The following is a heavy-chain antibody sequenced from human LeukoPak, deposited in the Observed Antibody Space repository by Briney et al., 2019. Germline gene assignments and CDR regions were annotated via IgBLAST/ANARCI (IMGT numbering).Heavy chain of an antibody. J-gene: IGHJ4*02. D-gene: IGHD2-2*01. CDR1: GFTFSSYS. V-gene: IGHV3-21*01. CDR2: ISSSSSYI. Sequence: GGSLRLSCAASGFTFSSYSMNWVRRAPGKGLEWVSSISSSSSYIYYADSVKGRFTISRDNAKNSLYLQMNSLRAEDTAVYYCARVGYCSSTSCYWYFDYWAQGTLVTVSS. CDR3: ARVGYCSSTSCYWYFDY.